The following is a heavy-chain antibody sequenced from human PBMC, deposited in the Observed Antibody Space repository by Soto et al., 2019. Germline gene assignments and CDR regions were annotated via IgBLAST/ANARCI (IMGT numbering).Heavy chain of an antibody. Sequence: GESLKISCKGSGYTFTSYWIAWVRQMPGKGLEWMGIIYPGDSDTRYSPSFQGQVSISADKSISTAYLQWSSLKASDTAMYYCARQDGSALYYFDYWGEGTLVTVSS. CDR3: ARQDGSALYYFDY. V-gene: IGHV5-51*01. CDR1: GYTFTSYW. CDR2: IYPGDSDT. J-gene: IGHJ4*02. D-gene: IGHD6-19*01.